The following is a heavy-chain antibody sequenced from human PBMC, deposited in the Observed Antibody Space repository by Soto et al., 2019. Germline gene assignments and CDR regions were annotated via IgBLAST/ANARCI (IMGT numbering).Heavy chain of an antibody. CDR1: GNTFPNYA. V-gene: IGHV1-3*01. Sequence: QVQLVQSGAELKKPGASVKVSCKSSGNTFPNYAIHWVRQAPGQRPEWMGWINGGNGNTYYSEKFQGRVTFPRDTSASTVYMELSSLRSEDTAIDYCARDDSGYSSSWYIGYFNYWGQGALVTVSS. CDR2: INGGNGNT. D-gene: IGHD6-13*01. CDR3: ARDDSGYSSSWYIGYFNY. J-gene: IGHJ4*02.